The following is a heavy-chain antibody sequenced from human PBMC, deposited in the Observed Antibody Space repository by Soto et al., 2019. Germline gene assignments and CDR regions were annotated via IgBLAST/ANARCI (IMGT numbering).Heavy chain of an antibody. CDR1: GYTFTNYD. J-gene: IGHJ4*02. V-gene: IGHV1-8*01. Sequence: ASVKVSCKASGYTFTNYDINWVRQASGQGLEWMGWMAPNSGNTVYAQKFQGRVTMTRDTSISTAYMELSSLRSDDTAVYYCARGHFPLSFEYSSSSGYWGQGTLVTVSS. CDR2: MAPNSGNT. CDR3: ARGHFPLSFEYSSSSGY. D-gene: IGHD6-6*01.